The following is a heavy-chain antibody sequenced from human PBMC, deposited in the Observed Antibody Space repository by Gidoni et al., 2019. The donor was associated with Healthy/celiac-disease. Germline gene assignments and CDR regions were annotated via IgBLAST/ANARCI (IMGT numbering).Heavy chain of an antibody. CDR2: IWYDGSNK. V-gene: IGHV3-33*01. J-gene: IGHJ6*02. Sequence: QVQLVASGGGVVQPGRSLSLSCAASGFTFSRYGMHWVRQDPGKGLEWVAVIWYDGSNKYYADSVKGRFTISRDNSKNTLYLQMNSLRAEDTAVYYCARDFSRGMDVWGQGTTVTVSS. D-gene: IGHD2-2*01. CDR3: ARDFSRGMDV. CDR1: GFTFSRYG.